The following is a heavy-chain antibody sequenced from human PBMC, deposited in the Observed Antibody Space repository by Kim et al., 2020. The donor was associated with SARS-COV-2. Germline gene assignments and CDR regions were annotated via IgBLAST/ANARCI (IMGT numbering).Heavy chain of an antibody. CDR1: GFSFNTYG. CDR2: ISYDGINT. V-gene: IGHV3-30*18. J-gene: IGHJ3*02. D-gene: IGHD5-12*01. CDR3: AKNVYSGYDPDNDAFDI. Sequence: GGSLRLSCAASGFSFNTYGMHWVRQAAGKGLEWVAVISYDGINTYYAEAVTGRFTISRDNSKNTLFLQMNSLRAEDTAVFYCAKNVYSGYDPDNDAFDIWGLGTMVTVSS.